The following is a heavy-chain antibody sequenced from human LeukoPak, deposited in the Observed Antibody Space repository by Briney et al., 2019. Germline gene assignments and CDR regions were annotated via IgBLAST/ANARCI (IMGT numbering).Heavy chain of an antibody. D-gene: IGHD5-24*01. V-gene: IGHV4-59*01. CDR2: IYYSGST. CDR1: GFAFSNYW. J-gene: IGHJ4*02. CDR3: AREEDGGFDY. Sequence: GSLRLSCAASGFAFSNYWMHWIRQPPGKGLEWIGYIYYSGSTNYNPSLKSRVTISVDTSKNQFSLKLSSVTAADTAVYYCAREEDGGFDYWGQGTLVTVSS.